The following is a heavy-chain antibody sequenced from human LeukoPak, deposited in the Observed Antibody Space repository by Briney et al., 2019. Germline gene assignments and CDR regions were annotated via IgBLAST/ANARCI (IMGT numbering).Heavy chain of an antibody. CDR2: IYHSGST. Sequence: SETLSLTCAVSGGSISSSNWWSWVRQPPGKGLEWVGEIYHSGSTNYNPSLKSRVTISVDKSKNQFSLKLSSVTAADTAVYYCAVSEYDSSGYYGMDVWGQGTTVTASS. V-gene: IGHV4-4*02. CDR1: GGSISSSNW. CDR3: AVSEYDSSGYYGMDV. D-gene: IGHD3-22*01. J-gene: IGHJ6*02.